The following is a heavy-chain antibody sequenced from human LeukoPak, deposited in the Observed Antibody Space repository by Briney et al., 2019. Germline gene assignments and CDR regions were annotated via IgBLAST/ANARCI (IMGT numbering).Heavy chain of an antibody. V-gene: IGHV1-18*01. CDR1: GYTFTNYG. D-gene: IGHD5-18*01. CDR2: ISGYNGKT. J-gene: IGHJ4*02. Sequence: EASVKVSCKASGYTFTNYGISWVRQAPGQGLEWMGWISGYNGKTNYAQKLQGRVTMTTDTSTSTAYMELRSLRSDDTAVYYCAREKSWRQLWFSHFDYWGQGTLVTVSS. CDR3: AREKSWRQLWFSHFDY.